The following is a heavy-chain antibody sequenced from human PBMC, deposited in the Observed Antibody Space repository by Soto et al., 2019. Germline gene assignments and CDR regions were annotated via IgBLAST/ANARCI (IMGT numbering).Heavy chain of an antibody. CDR1: GFTFSSYA. CDR2: ISGSGGST. J-gene: IGHJ3*02. CDR3: AKVHYSGSYGDAFDI. Sequence: GGSLRLSCAASGFTFSSYAMSWVRQAPGKALEWVSAISGSGGSTYYADSVKGRFTISRDNSKNTLYLQMNSLRAEDTAVYYCAKVHYSGSYGDAFDIWGQGTMVTVSS. D-gene: IGHD1-26*01. V-gene: IGHV3-23*01.